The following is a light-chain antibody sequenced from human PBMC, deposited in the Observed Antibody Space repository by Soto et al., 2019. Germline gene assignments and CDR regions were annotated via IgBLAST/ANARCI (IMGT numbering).Light chain of an antibody. J-gene: IGLJ1*01. CDR2: EVS. CDR1: STDFVGYNR. V-gene: IGLV2-18*01. Sequence: QSVLTQPPSVSGSPGQSVTISCTGTSTDFVGYNRVSWYQQPPGTAPKLMIYEVSKRPSGVPDRFSGSKSGNTASLTISGLQAADEADYYCSLYTSENEYVFGTGTKVTVL. CDR3: SLYTSENEYV.